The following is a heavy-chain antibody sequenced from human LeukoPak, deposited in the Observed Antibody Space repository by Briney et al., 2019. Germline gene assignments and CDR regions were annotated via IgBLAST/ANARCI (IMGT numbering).Heavy chain of an antibody. V-gene: IGHV3-23*01. CDR2: ISPSGGVT. Sequence: GGSLRLSCAASGFTFSNAWMSWVRQAPGKGLEWVSTISPSGGVTFYSGSVRGWFTISRDYSKDTLFLQMNSLRAEDTALYYCAKAHGPTMIRGVVSSDWGQGTLVTVSS. D-gene: IGHD3-10*01. CDR3: AKAHGPTMIRGVVSSD. J-gene: IGHJ4*02. CDR1: GFTFSNAW.